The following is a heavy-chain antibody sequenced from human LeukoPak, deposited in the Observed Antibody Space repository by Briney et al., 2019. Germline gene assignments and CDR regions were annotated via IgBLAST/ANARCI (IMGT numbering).Heavy chain of an antibody. Sequence: ASVTVSFKASGYTFTSYDINWVRQATGQGLEWMGWMNPNSGNTGYAQKFQGRVTMTRNTSISTAYMELSSLRSEDTAVYYCARGVGAPTVFDPWGQGTLVTVSS. J-gene: IGHJ5*02. D-gene: IGHD1-26*01. CDR1: GYTFTSYD. CDR3: ARGVGAPTVFDP. V-gene: IGHV1-8*01. CDR2: MNPNSGNT.